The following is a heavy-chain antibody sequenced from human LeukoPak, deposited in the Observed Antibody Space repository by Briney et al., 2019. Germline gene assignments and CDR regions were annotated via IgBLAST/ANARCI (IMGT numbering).Heavy chain of an antibody. D-gene: IGHD2-2*01. V-gene: IGHV4-4*07. CDR2: IYSSGST. Sequence: TETLSLTCTVSGGSISSYYWSWIRQPAGKGLEWIGRIYSSGSTNYNPSLKSRVSMSVDTSKNQFSLKVGSVTASDTAVYYCAREAGHGYAPVWGQGILVTVSS. J-gene: IGHJ4*02. CDR3: AREAGHGYAPV. CDR1: GGSISSYY.